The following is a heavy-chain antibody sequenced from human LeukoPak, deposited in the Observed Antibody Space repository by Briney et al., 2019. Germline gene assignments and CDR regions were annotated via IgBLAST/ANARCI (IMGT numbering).Heavy chain of an antibody. CDR2: INHSVIT. CDR3: ARGPPGVASAGTDAHYYYYYMDV. J-gene: IGHJ6*03. CDR1: GGSFSGYY. D-gene: IGHD6-13*01. V-gene: IGHV4-34*01. Sequence: SETLSLTCAVYGGSFSGYYWSWIRQPPGKGLEWIGEINHSVITNYNPSLKSRVTISVDTSKKQFSLKLSSVTAADTAVYYCARGPPGVASAGTDAHYYYYYMDVWGKGTTVTVSS.